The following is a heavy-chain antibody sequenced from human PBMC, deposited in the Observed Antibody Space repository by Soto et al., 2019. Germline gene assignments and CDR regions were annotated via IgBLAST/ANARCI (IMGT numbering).Heavy chain of an antibody. CDR2: VSGSGRST. V-gene: IGHV3-23*01. Sequence: PCRPLRLPCATAGFTFAKYAINWVRQVPGTGLEWVSGVSGSGRSTYYSDSGKGRFTISKSASMETLFLQMNSLRVEDTGVYYCASYYYGSGRYYNSYYYYGMDVWGQGTTVTVSS. CDR1: GFTFAKYA. CDR3: ASYYYGSGRYYNSYYYYGMDV. D-gene: IGHD3-10*01. J-gene: IGHJ6*02.